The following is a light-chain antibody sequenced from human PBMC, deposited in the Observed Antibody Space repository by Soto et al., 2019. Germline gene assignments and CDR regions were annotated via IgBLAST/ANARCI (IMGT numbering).Light chain of an antibody. V-gene: IGKV3-15*01. CDR1: QSVSSD. Sequence: EVVMTQSPATLSLSPGERATLSCRASQSVSSDLAWYQQKPGQAPRLLIYGASTRATDIPARFSGGGSGTEFTLTISNLQSEDFGIYHCQQYNDWPPITFGPGTKVDIK. CDR3: QQYNDWPPIT. CDR2: GAS. J-gene: IGKJ3*01.